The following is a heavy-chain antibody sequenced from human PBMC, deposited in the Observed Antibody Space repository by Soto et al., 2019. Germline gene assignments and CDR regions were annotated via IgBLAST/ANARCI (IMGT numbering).Heavy chain of an antibody. CDR1: GFTYTDFA. CDR3: ARRDWDSYYAIDA. V-gene: IGHV3-30*09. Sequence: VQLVESGGGEVQPGRSLRLSCAASGFTYTDFALHWVRQAPGKGLEWVAIISYDGSDKYYADSVKGRFAISRDNPKNTLYLEMNSLRPEVTAVYFCARRDWDSYYAIDAWGQGTKVTVFS. CDR2: ISYDGSDK. D-gene: IGHD3-22*01. J-gene: IGHJ6*02.